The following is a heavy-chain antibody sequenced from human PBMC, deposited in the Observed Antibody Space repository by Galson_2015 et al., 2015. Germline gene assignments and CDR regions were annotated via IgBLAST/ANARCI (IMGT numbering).Heavy chain of an antibody. CDR1: GFTFNNYA. Sequence: SLRLSCAASGFTFNNYAIHWVRQAPGKGLEWVAVISYDGRDKHHADSVRGRFTISRDNSKNTLYLHVDSLRAEDTAVYYCARDQSKGSADYYMDVWGEGTTVTVSS. J-gene: IGHJ6*03. CDR2: ISYDGRDK. V-gene: IGHV3-30*01. CDR3: ARDQSKGSADYYMDV. D-gene: IGHD2-2*01.